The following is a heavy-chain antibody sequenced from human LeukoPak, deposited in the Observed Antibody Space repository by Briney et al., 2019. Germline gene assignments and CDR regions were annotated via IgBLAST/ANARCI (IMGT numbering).Heavy chain of an antibody. CDR3: ASLHDIVVVPPATIDY. Sequence: GGSLRLSCAASGFTFSSYSMNWVRQAPGKGLEWVSIISSTSDYIYYADSVRGRFTISRDNAKNSLYLQMNSLRAEDTAVYYCASLHDIVVVPPATIDYWGQGTLVTVSS. D-gene: IGHD2-2*01. CDR1: GFTFSSYS. CDR2: ISSTSDYI. V-gene: IGHV3-21*01. J-gene: IGHJ4*02.